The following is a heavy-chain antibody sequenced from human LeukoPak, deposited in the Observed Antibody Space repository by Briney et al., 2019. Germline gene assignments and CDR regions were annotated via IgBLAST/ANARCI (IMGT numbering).Heavy chain of an antibody. CDR2: IFTDGSTT. Sequence: GGSLRLSCVASNFDFFSYGMQWVRQAPGKGLVWVSRIFTDGSTTSYADSVKGRFTISRDNAKNTVYLEMKSLRVEDTAVYYCARELPREVTLDYWGQGTLVTVSP. V-gene: IGHV3-74*01. CDR1: NFDFFSYG. J-gene: IGHJ4*01. CDR3: ARELPREVTLDY. D-gene: IGHD2-21*02.